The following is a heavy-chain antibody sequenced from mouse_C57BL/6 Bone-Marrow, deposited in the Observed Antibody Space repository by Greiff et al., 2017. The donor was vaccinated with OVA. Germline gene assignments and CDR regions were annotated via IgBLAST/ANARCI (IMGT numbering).Heavy chain of an antibody. J-gene: IGHJ4*01. CDR2: ISPGGSYT. CDR3: ARAPDYGSSYDYAMDY. CDR1: GFTFSSYA. D-gene: IGHD1-1*01. V-gene: IGHV5-4*01. Sequence: EVQLVESGGGLVKPGGSLKLSCAASGFTFSSYAMSWVRQTPEKRLEWVATISPGGSYTYYPDNVKGRFTISRDNAKNNLYLQMSHLKSEDTAMYYCARAPDYGSSYDYAMDYWGKGTTVTVSS.